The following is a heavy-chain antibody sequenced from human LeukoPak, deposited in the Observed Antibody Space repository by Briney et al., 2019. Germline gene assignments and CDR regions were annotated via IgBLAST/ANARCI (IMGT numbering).Heavy chain of an antibody. D-gene: IGHD3-22*01. J-gene: IGHJ5*01. CDR3: ARCYFDSRPYYNWFDS. Sequence: GASVKVSCKASGYTFTSYGISWVRQAPGQGLEWMAWISTHNGNTNYAQKVQGRVTLTTDTSTATAYMELRSLRSDDTAVYYCARCYFDSRPYYNWFDSWGQGSLVTVSS. CDR1: GYTFTSYG. V-gene: IGHV1-18*01. CDR2: ISTHNGNT.